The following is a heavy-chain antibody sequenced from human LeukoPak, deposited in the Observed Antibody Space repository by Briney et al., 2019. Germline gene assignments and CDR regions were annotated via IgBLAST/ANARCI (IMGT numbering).Heavy chain of an antibody. J-gene: IGHJ6*03. V-gene: IGHV1-69*06. Sequence: SVKVSCKASGGTFSSYAISWVRQAPGQGLEWMGRIIPIFGTANYAQKFQGRVTITADKSTSTAYMELSSLRSEDTAVYYCARDTLRRDAYKKNYYYYMDVWGKGTTVTVSS. CDR2: IIPIFGTA. CDR1: GGTFSSYA. CDR3: ARDTLRRDAYKKNYYYYMDV. D-gene: IGHD5-24*01.